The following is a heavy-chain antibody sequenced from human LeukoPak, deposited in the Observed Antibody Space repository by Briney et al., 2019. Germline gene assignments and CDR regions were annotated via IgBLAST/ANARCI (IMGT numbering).Heavy chain of an antibody. CDR1: GGTFSSYA. CDR2: IIPIFGTA. J-gene: IGHJ5*02. CDR3: ARDLGWFGELFGWFDP. D-gene: IGHD3-10*01. Sequence: ASVKVSCKASGGTFSSYAISWVRPAPGQGLEWMGGIIPIFGTANYAQKFQGRVTITADESTSTAYMELSSLRSEDTAVYYCARDLGWFGELFGWFDPWGQGTLVTVSS. V-gene: IGHV1-69*13.